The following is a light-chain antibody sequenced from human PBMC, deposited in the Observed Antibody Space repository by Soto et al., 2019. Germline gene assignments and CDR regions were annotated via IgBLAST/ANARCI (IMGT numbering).Light chain of an antibody. V-gene: IGKV1-39*01. CDR3: QQCYSTAWT. Sequence: DIQMTQSPSSLSASVGDRVTITCRASQSISSYLNWYQQKPGKAPKLLIYAASSLQSGVPSRFSSSGSGTDFTLTISSLQPEDFATYYCQQCYSTAWTFGQGTKVEIK. CDR1: QSISSY. CDR2: AAS. J-gene: IGKJ1*01.